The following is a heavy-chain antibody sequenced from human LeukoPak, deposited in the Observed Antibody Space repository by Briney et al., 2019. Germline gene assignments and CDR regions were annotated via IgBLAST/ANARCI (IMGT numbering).Heavy chain of an antibody. D-gene: IGHD6-19*01. CDR3: ARAVAGTLLGDRVRYYYGMDV. J-gene: IGHJ6*02. V-gene: IGHV3-30-3*01. Sequence: PGGSLRLSCAASGFTFSSYAMHWVRQAPGKGLEWVAVISYDGSNKYYADSVKGRFTISRDNSKNTLYLQMNSLRAEDTAVYYCARAVAGTLLGDRVRYYYGMDVWGQGTTVTVSS. CDR1: GFTFSSYA. CDR2: ISYDGSNK.